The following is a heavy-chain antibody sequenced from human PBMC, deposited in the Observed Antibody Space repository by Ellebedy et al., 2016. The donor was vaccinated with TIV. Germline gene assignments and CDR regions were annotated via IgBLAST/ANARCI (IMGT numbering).Heavy chain of an antibody. CDR1: GFIFSDFQ. J-gene: IGHJ5*02. CDR3: ARDTRFIDHQHNWFDP. V-gene: IGHV3-11*01. CDR2: IAGGGESI. Sequence: GGSLRLSCAASGFIFSDFQMSWIRQAPGKGLECISYIAGGGESIYYADSVKGRFTISRDDSTSSLYLHLNSLRAEDTAVYYYARDTRFIDHQHNWFDPWGQGTLVTVSS. D-gene: IGHD1-14*01.